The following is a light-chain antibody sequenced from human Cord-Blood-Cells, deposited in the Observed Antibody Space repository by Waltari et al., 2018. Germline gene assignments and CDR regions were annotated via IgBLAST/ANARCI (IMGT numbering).Light chain of an antibody. CDR1: RRYVRGYNY. Sequence: QSALTQPASASGSPGQSIPLSYPGTRRYVRGYNYVSWYQQHPGKAPKLMIYDVSNRPSGVSNRFSGSKSGNTASLTISGLQAEDEADYYCSSYTSSSTLDWVFGGGTKLTVL. CDR3: SSYTSSSTLDWV. V-gene: IGLV2-14*03. CDR2: DVS. J-gene: IGLJ3*02.